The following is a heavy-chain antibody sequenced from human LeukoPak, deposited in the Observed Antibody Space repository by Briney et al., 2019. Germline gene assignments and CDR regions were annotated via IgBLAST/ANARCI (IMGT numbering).Heavy chain of an antibody. J-gene: IGHJ4*02. CDR1: VFTFSGSA. CDR3: SGHGRGEIRY. CDR2: IRSKANSYAT. V-gene: IGHV3-73*01. D-gene: IGHD3-10*01. Sequence: VGSLRLSCAASVFTFSGSAMHWVRQASGKGLEWVGRIRSKANSYATAYAASVKGRFTISRDDSKNTAYLQMNSRKTEDTAVYYCSGHGRGEIRYWGQGTLVTVSS.